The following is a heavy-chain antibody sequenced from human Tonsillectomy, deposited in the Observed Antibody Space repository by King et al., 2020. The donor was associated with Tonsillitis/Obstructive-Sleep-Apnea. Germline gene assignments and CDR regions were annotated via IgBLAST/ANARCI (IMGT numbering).Heavy chain of an antibody. Sequence: QLQESGPGLVKPSETLSLTCTVSGGSISSSSYYWGWIRQPPGKGLEWIGSIYYSGSTYYNPSLKSRVTISVDTSKNQFSLGLSSLTAADTAVYYCARADYGDYGYAFDIWGQGTMVTVSS. CDR1: GGSISSSSYY. D-gene: IGHD4-17*01. V-gene: IGHV4-39*01. J-gene: IGHJ3*02. CDR2: IYYSGST. CDR3: ARADYGDYGYAFDI.